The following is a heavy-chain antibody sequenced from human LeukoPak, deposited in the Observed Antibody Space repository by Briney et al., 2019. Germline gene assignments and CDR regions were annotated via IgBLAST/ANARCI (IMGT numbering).Heavy chain of an antibody. Sequence: GGSLRLSCGASGFTFSTHDTHWVRQAPGKGLEWVALISYDGSTKHYADSVKGRFTISRDNSKNTLYLQMNSLRAEDTAVYYCARDSARRDGYNFDYWGQGTLVTVSS. CDR3: ARDSARRDGYNFDY. D-gene: IGHD5-24*01. CDR2: ISYDGSTK. CDR1: GFTFSTHD. J-gene: IGHJ4*02. V-gene: IGHV3-30*19.